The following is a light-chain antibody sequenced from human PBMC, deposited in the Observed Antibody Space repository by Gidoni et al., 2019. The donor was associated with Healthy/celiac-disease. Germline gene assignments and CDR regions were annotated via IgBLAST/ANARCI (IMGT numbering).Light chain of an antibody. V-gene: IGKV1-33*01. Sequence: DIQMTQSPSSLSASVGDRVTITCKASQDIINYLNWYQQKPGKAPKLLIYDASNLETGVPSRFSGSGSGTDFTFTISSLQPEDIATYYCQQYDNPPLTFGGGTKVEIK. CDR2: DAS. CDR3: QQYDNPPLT. CDR1: QDIINY. J-gene: IGKJ4*01.